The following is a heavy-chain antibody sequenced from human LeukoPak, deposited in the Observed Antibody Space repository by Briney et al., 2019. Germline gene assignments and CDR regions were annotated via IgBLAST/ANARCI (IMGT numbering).Heavy chain of an antibody. CDR1: GFTFSSYA. D-gene: IGHD6-13*01. CDR3: ARDIAAAVDY. Sequence: PGGSLRLSCAASGFTFSSYAMSWVRQAPGKGLEWVSAISGSGGSTYYADSVKGRFTISRDNSKNALFLQMNSLRAEDTAVYYCARDIAAAVDYWGQGTLVTVSS. CDR2: ISGSGGST. J-gene: IGHJ4*02. V-gene: IGHV3-23*01.